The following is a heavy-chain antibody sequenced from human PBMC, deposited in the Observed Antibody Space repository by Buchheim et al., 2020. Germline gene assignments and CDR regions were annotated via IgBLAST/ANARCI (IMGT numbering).Heavy chain of an antibody. D-gene: IGHD3-22*01. Sequence: EVQLVESGGGLVQPGGSLRLSCAASGFTFSNYGMHWVRQAPGNGLMWVSAISGSGGSTYYADSVKGRFTISRDNSKNTLYVQMNSLRAEDTALYYCATNLGGGYYYHYWGQGTL. CDR3: ATNLGGGYYYHY. CDR2: ISGSGGST. J-gene: IGHJ4*02. CDR1: GFTFSNYG. V-gene: IGHV3-23*04.